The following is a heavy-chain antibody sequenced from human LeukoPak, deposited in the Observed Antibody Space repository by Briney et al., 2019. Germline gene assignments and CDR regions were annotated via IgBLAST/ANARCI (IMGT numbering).Heavy chain of an antibody. V-gene: IGHV3-23*01. J-gene: IGHJ4*02. Sequence: GGSLRLSCAASGFTFSSYAMSWVRQVPGKGLEWVSVISGSGDNTYYADSVKGRFTISRDNAKDTLYLQMNSLRVEDTAVYYCARVADGDKYGGRDYWGQGALVIVSS. CDR2: ISGSGDNT. CDR1: GFTFSSYA. CDR3: ARVADGDKYGGRDY. D-gene: IGHD5-24*01.